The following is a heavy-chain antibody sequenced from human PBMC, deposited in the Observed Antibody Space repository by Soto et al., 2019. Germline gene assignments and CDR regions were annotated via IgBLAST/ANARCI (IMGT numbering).Heavy chain of an antibody. Sequence: ASGNVSCKASGYTFTSYGISWVRQAPGQGLEWMGWIRAYNGNTNYAQKPQGRVTMTTDKSTSKAYMELRSLRSDDTAVYYCARRGPLTGDAFDIWGQGTMVTLSS. V-gene: IGHV1-18*01. CDR2: IRAYNGNT. CDR1: GYTFTSYG. CDR3: ARRGPLTGDAFDI. D-gene: IGHD7-27*01. J-gene: IGHJ3*02.